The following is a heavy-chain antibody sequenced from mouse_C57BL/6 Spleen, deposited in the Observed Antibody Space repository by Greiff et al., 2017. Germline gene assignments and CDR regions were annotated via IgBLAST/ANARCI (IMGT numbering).Heavy chain of an antibody. Sequence: QVQLQQSGAELVKPGASVKMSCKASGYTFTSYWITWVKQKPGQGLEWIGDIYPGSGSTNYNEKFKSKATLTVDTSSSTAYMQLSSLTSEDSAVYYCAGDYDEGGLDYWGQGTTLTVAS. CDR3: AGDYDEGGLDY. CDR2: IYPGSGST. V-gene: IGHV1-55*01. D-gene: IGHD2-4*01. J-gene: IGHJ2*01. CDR1: GYTFTSYW.